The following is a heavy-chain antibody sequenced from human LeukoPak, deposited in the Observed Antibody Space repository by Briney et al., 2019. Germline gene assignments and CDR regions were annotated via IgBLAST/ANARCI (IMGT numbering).Heavy chain of an antibody. Sequence: GGSLRLSCAASGFTFSSYGMHWVRQAPGKGLEWVSGINWNSGTIGYADSVKGRFTISRDNAKNSLYLQMNSLRAEDTAVYYCATYSSSNGREFQYWGQGTLVTVSS. CDR1: GFTFSSYG. V-gene: IGHV3-9*01. CDR2: INWNSGTI. D-gene: IGHD2-2*01. CDR3: ATYSSSNGREFQY. J-gene: IGHJ1*01.